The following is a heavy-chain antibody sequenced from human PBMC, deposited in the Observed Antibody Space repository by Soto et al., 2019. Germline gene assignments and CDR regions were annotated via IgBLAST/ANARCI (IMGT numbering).Heavy chain of an antibody. V-gene: IGHV4-59*01. CDR3: ASVTFGGIVLAH. Sequence: TLSLTCTVSAASFSRYYWTWIRQPPGKGLEWIGYIYFNGNTKYNPSLEGRLTISIDTSKKEFSLKLTSVTAADAAVYYCASVTFGGIVLAHWGQGTQVTVSS. D-gene: IGHD3-16*01. CDR1: AASFSRYY. J-gene: IGHJ4*02. CDR2: IYFNGNT.